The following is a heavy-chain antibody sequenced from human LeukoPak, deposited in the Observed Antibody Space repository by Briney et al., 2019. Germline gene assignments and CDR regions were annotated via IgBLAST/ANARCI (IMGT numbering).Heavy chain of an antibody. CDR1: GFTFSSYG. Sequence: GRSLRLSCAASGFTFSSYGMHWVRRAPGKGLEWVAVISYDGSNKYYADSVKGRFTISRDNSKNTLYLQMNSLRAEDTAVYYRAKGSSDYYGSGSLDYWGQGTLVTVSS. V-gene: IGHV3-30*18. D-gene: IGHD3-10*01. CDR2: ISYDGSNK. CDR3: AKGSSDYYGSGSLDY. J-gene: IGHJ4*02.